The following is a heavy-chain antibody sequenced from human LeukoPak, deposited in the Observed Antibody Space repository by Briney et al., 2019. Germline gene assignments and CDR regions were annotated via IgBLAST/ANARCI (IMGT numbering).Heavy chain of an antibody. CDR2: IRYDGSNK. V-gene: IGHV3-30*02. J-gene: IGHJ3*02. Sequence: GGSLRLSCAASGFTFSSYGMHWVRQAPGKGLEWVAFIRYDGSNKYYADSVKGRFTISRDNSKNTLYLQMNSLRAEDTAVYYCANLYYYDSSGYRDAFDIWGQGTMVTVSS. CDR1: GFTFSSYG. D-gene: IGHD3-22*01. CDR3: ANLYYYDSSGYRDAFDI.